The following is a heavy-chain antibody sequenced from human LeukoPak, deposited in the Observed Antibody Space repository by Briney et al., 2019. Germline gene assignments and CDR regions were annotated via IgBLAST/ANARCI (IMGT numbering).Heavy chain of an antibody. Sequence: PGGSLRLSCAASGFTFSNYWMHWVRHAPGKGLVWVSRINSDGSSTTYADSVKGRFTISRDNSKNTLYLQMNSLRAEDTAVYYCAKLVGATSAAFDYWGQGTLVTVSS. CDR3: AKLVGATSAAFDY. CDR2: INSDGSST. CDR1: GFTFSNYW. J-gene: IGHJ4*02. D-gene: IGHD1-26*01. V-gene: IGHV3-74*01.